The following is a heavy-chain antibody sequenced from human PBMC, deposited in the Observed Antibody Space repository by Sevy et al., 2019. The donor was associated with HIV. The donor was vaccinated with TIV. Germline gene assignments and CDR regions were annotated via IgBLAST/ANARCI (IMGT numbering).Heavy chain of an antibody. CDR2: ISGSGGST. Sequence: GGSLRLSCAASGFTFSSYAMSWVRQAPGKGLKWVSAISGSGGSTYYADSVKGRFTISRDNSKNTLYLQMNSLRAEDTAVYYCAKVDSSGYYSVSGFDYWGQRTLVTVSS. J-gene: IGHJ4*02. CDR1: GFTFSSYA. V-gene: IGHV3-23*01. CDR3: AKVDSSGYYSVSGFDY. D-gene: IGHD3-22*01.